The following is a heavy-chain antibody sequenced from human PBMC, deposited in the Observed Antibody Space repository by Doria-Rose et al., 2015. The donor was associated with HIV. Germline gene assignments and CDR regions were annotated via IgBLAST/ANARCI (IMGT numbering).Heavy chain of an antibody. D-gene: IGHD6-13*01. Sequence: QESGPALVKPTETLTLTCTVSGVSLSSPGMGVSWIRQPPVKALEWLANIFSDDERSYKTSLKSRLTISRGTSKSQVVLTMTDVDPVDAATYYCARIKSSRWYHKYYFDFWGQGTLVIVSA. J-gene: IGHJ4*02. CDR3: ARIKSSRWYHKYYFDF. V-gene: IGHV2-26*01. CDR2: IFSDDER. CDR1: GVSLSSPGMG.